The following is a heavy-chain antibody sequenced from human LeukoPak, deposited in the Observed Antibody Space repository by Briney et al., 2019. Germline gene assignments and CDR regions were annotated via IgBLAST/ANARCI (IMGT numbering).Heavy chain of an antibody. V-gene: IGHV4-30-2*01. D-gene: IGHD2-2*01. J-gene: IGHJ5*02. Sequence: SQTPSLTCAVSGGSISSGGYSWSWIRQPPGKGLEWIGYIYHSGSTYYNPSLKSRVTISVDRSKNQFSLKLSSVTAADTAVYYCARRYCSSTSCYGLDPWGQGTLVTVSS. CDR3: ARRYCSSTSCYGLDP. CDR1: GGSISSGGYS. CDR2: IYHSGST.